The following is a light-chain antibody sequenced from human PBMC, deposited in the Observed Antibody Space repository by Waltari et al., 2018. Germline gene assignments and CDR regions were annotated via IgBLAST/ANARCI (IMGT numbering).Light chain of an antibody. V-gene: IGLV2-23*01. Sequence: QSALSQPASVSGPPGQFPTITCTGASTDLPGYTLFPWYQHHPNRAPKLIIYEATKRPSGISHRFSGAKSGATASLRISGLQADDEADYYCCSYTGSSTSYGCGGGTKVTVL. CDR3: CSYTGSSTSYG. CDR2: EAT. CDR1: STDLPGYTL. J-gene: IGLJ1*01.